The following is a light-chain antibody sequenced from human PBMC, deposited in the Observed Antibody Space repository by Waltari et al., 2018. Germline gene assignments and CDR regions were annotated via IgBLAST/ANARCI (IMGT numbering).Light chain of an antibody. CDR1: QSVNWY. V-gene: IGKV3-11*01. J-gene: IGKJ4*01. CDR2: DTS. Sequence: EIVLTQSPATLSLSPGERATLSCRASQSVNWYLAWYQQRPGQAPRILIYDTSNRATGIPARFSGSGSETDFTLTISSLEPDDSAVYYCQQRRNWPLTFGGGTKVEIK. CDR3: QQRRNWPLT.